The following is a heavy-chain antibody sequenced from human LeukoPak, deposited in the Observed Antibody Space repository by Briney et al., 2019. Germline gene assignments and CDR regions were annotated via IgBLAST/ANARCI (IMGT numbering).Heavy chain of an antibody. J-gene: IGHJ1*01. CDR2: IYYSGTT. CDR3: ARDEGYCSGGSCYRAEFFQH. V-gene: IGHV4-61*01. Sequence: SETLSLTCTVSGGSVSSASYYWSWIQQPPGKGLEWIGYIYYSGTTNYNPSLQSRVTISVDTSKNQFSLKLSSVTAADTAVYYCARDEGYCSGGSCYRAEFFQHWGQGTLVTVSS. CDR1: GGSVSSASYY. D-gene: IGHD2-15*01.